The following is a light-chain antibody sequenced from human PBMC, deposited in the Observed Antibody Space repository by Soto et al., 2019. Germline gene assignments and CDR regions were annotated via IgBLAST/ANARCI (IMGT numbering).Light chain of an antibody. CDR3: QQYGSSHT. J-gene: IGKJ2*01. Sequence: EIVLTQSPGTLSLSPGERATLSCRASQSGSGSYLAWYQQKPGQAPRLLISGASRRATGIPDRFSGSGSGTDFTLTISSLEPEDFAVYYCQQYGSSHTFGQGTKLEIK. V-gene: IGKV3-20*01. CDR2: GAS. CDR1: QSGSGSY.